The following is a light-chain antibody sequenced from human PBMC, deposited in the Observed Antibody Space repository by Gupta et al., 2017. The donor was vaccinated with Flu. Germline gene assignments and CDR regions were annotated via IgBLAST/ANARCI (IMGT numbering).Light chain of an antibody. Sequence: GQTARITCSGDAFPKQYASWYQQKPGQAPILLIYKDIERPSGIPERFSASSSGATATLTISGVQAEDEADYYCQSTDISGTYVVFGGGTKLTVL. CDR2: KDI. CDR1: AFPKQY. CDR3: QSTDISGTYVV. V-gene: IGLV3-25*03. J-gene: IGLJ3*02.